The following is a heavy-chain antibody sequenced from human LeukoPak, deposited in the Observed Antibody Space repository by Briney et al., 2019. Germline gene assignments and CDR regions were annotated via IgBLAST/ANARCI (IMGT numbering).Heavy chain of an antibody. J-gene: IGHJ4*02. D-gene: IGHD3-22*01. CDR3: ARERGHYYDSSGYTN. CDR1: GFTFSDYY. CDR2: ISSSGSTI. V-gene: IGHV3-11*04. Sequence: GGSLRLSCAASGFTFSDYYMSWVRQAPGEGLEWVSYISSSGSTIYYADPAKGRFTISRDNAKNSLYLQMNSLRAEDTAVYYCARERGHYYDSSGYTNWGQGTLVTVSS.